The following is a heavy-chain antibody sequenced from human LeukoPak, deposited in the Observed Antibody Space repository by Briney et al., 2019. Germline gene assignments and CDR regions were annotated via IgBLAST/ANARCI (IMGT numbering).Heavy chain of an antibody. CDR2: IKQDGSKK. Sequence: PGGSLRLSCAASGFTFSSYSMNWVRQAPGKGLEWVANIKQDGSKKSYVDSVKGRFTISRDNAKNSLYLQMNSLRAEDTAIYYCTRVGYIDEGIDYWGQGTLDTVSS. CDR3: TRVGYIDEGIDY. CDR1: GFTFSSYS. D-gene: IGHD5-24*01. V-gene: IGHV3-7*04. J-gene: IGHJ4*02.